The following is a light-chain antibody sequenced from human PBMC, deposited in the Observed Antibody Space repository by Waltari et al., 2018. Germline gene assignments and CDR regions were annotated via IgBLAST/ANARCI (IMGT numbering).Light chain of an antibody. CDR1: SSNIGSNP. V-gene: IGLV1-44*01. Sequence: QSVLTPPPSASGTPGPRVTISCSVSSSNIGSNPVNWYHQLPGTAPKLLIYRNNRRPSGVPDRFSGSKSGTPASLAISGLQAEDEADYYCAAWDDSLNGWVFGGGTKLTVL. J-gene: IGLJ3*02. CDR3: AAWDDSLNGWV. CDR2: RNN.